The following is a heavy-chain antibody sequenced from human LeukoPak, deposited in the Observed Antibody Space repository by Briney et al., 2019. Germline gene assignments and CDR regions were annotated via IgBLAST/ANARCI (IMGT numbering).Heavy chain of an antibody. CDR1: GFTFSSYG. D-gene: IGHD2-2*02. CDR3: AKVPYCSSTSCYIFYYYMDV. Sequence: RAGGSLRLSCAASGFTFSSYGMHWVRQAPGKGLEWVAVISYDGSNKYYADSVKGRFTISRDNSKNTLYLQMNSLRAEDTAVYYCAKVPYCSSTSCYIFYYYMDVWGKGTTVTVSS. V-gene: IGHV3-30*18. CDR2: ISYDGSNK. J-gene: IGHJ6*03.